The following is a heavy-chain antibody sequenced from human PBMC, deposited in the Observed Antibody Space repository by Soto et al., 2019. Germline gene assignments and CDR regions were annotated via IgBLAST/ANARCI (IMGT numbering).Heavy chain of an antibody. D-gene: IGHD3-9*01. V-gene: IGHV2-5*02. J-gene: IGHJ6*02. CDR2: IYWDDDK. Sequence: QITLKESGPTLVKPTQTLTLTCTFSGFSLSTSGVGVGWIRQPPGKAPEWLALIYWDDDKRYSPSLKSRLTITKDTSKNQVVLTMTNMDPVDTATYYCAHRGRILTNYYYYYGMDVWGQGTTVTVSS. CDR1: GFSLSTSGVG. CDR3: AHRGRILTNYYYYYGMDV.